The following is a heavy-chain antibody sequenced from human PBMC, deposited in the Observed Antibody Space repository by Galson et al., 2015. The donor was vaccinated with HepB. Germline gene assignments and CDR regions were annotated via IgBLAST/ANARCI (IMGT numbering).Heavy chain of an antibody. CDR1: GYTFTNYH. J-gene: IGHJ4*02. V-gene: IGHV1-46*01. Sequence: SVKVSCKASGYTFTNYHIHWVRQAPGQGLEWMGIINPGGSTIVYAQRFQGRVTMTRDTSTTTVYMELSSLRSEDTAVYYCARDLVEKHVLMTYGKWGQGTLVTVSS. CDR2: INPGGSTI. D-gene: IGHD2-8*01. CDR3: ARDLVEKHVLMTYGK.